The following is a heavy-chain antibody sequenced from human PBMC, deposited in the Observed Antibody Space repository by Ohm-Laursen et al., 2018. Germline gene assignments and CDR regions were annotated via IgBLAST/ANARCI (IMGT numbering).Heavy chain of an antibody. D-gene: IGHD6-6*01. V-gene: IGHV3-7*01. CDR2: INQDGSEK. CDR1: GFTFSTYC. CDR3: VRDRRGGSIELRA. Sequence: SLRLSCAASGFTFSTYCMNWFRQAPGKGLESVASINQDGSEKYFVDSVRGRFTIYRDNAKNSLYLQMNSLRAEDTAVYYCVRDRRGGSIELRAGGQGALVTVSS. J-gene: IGHJ4*02.